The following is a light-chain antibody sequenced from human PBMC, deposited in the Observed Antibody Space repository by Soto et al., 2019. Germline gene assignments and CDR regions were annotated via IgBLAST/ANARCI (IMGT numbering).Light chain of an antibody. J-gene: IGKJ4*01. V-gene: IGKV3-15*01. CDR2: DAS. Sequence: MTQSPVTLSVSPGERATLSCRASQFIGSNLAWYQQKPAQPPRLLIYDASTRATGIPARFSGSGSGTEFTLTISSLQSEDFAVYYCHQYNNWPPLTFCGGTKVDIK. CDR3: HQYNNWPPLT. CDR1: QFIGSN.